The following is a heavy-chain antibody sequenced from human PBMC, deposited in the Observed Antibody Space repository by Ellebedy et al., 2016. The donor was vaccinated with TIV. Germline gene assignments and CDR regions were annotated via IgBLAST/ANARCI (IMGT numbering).Heavy chain of an antibody. Sequence: GGSLRLSCAASGFTFSSYAMSWVRQAPGKGLEWVSVISGSSGSTYYADSVKGRFTISRDNSKNTLYLQMNSLRAEDTAVYYCAKDGSLRYFDWFGDYWGQGTLVTASS. CDR3: AKDGSLRYFDWFGDY. CDR1: GFTFSSYA. CDR2: ISGSSGST. D-gene: IGHD3-9*01. V-gene: IGHV3-23*01. J-gene: IGHJ4*02.